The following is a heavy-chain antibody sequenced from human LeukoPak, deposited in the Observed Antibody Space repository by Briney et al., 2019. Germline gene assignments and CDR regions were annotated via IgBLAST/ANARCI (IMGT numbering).Heavy chain of an antibody. CDR1: GGSISSSNW. V-gene: IGHV4-4*02. Sequence: PSGTLSFTCAVSGGSISSSNWWSWVRQPPGKGLEWIGEIYHSGSTNYNPSLKSRVTISVDKSKNQFSLKLSSLTAADTAVYYCARGKTEDTAMVNDAFDIWGQGTMVTVSS. D-gene: IGHD5-18*01. CDR2: IYHSGST. J-gene: IGHJ3*02. CDR3: ARGKTEDTAMVNDAFDI.